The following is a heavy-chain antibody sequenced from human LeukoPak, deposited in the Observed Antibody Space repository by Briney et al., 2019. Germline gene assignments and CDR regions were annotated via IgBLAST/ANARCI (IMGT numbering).Heavy chain of an antibody. CDR2: INHSGST. Sequence: SETLSLTYAVYGGSFSGYYWSWIRQPPGKGLEWIGEINHSGSTNYNPSLKSRVTISVDTSKNQFSLKLSSVTAADTAVYYCARGGCSSTSCYSSGFQPGDYWGQGTLVTVSS. CDR3: ARGGCSSTSCYSSGFQPGDY. CDR1: GGSFSGYY. D-gene: IGHD2-2*01. V-gene: IGHV4-34*01. J-gene: IGHJ4*02.